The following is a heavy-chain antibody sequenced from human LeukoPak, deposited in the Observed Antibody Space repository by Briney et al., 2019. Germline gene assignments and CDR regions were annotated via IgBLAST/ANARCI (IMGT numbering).Heavy chain of an antibody. CDR2: IYHSGST. CDR3: ARLPFYYYGSGSYRSKPFDY. V-gene: IGHV4-38-2*02. D-gene: IGHD3-10*01. Sequence: SETLSLTCTVSGYSISSGYYWGWIRQPPGKGLEWIGSIYHSGSTYYNPSLKSRVTISVDTSKNQFSLKLSSVTAADTAVYYCARLPFYYYGSGSYRSKPFDYWGQGTLVTVSS. J-gene: IGHJ4*02. CDR1: GYSISSGYY.